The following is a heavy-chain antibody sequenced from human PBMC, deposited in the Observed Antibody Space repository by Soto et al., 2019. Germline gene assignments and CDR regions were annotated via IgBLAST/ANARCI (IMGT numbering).Heavy chain of an antibody. J-gene: IGHJ5*02. D-gene: IGHD3-3*01. Sequence: GGSLRLSCAASGFTFSSYSMNWVRQAPGKGLEWVSYISSSSSTIYYADSVKGRFTISRDNAKNSLYLQMNSLRAEDTAVYYCARDRWESAGYDFWSGYLTYPNWFDPWGQGTLVTVSS. CDR1: GFTFSSYS. V-gene: IGHV3-48*01. CDR2: ISSSSSTI. CDR3: ARDRWESAGYDFWSGYLTYPNWFDP.